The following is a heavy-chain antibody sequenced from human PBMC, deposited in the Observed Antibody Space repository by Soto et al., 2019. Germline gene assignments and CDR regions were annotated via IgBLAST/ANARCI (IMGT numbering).Heavy chain of an antibody. D-gene: IGHD3-22*01. CDR1: GFTFDDYA. Sequence: GGSLRLSCAASGFTFDDYAMHWVRQAPGKGLEWVSGISWNSGSIGYADSVKGRFTISRDNAKNSLYLQMNSLRAEDTALYYCAKDRVRSYYYMDVWGKAITVSGSS. J-gene: IGHJ6*03. V-gene: IGHV3-9*01. CDR3: AKDRVRSYYYMDV. CDR2: ISWNSGSI.